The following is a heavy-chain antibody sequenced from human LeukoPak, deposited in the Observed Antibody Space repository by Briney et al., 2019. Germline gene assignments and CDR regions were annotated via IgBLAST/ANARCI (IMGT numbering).Heavy chain of an antibody. CDR1: GVTVSSNY. CDR3: ARESGEGFDY. D-gene: IGHD3-10*01. V-gene: IGHV3-53*01. J-gene: IGHJ4*02. Sequence: HPGGSLRLSCAASGVTVSSNYMSWVRQAPGKGLEWVSVIYSGGSTYYADSVKGRFTLSRDNSKNTLYLQMNSLRAEDTAVYYCARESGEGFDYWGQGTLVTVSS. CDR2: IYSGGST.